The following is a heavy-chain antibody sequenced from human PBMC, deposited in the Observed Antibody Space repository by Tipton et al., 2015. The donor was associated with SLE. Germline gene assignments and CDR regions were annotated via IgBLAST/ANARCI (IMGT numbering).Heavy chain of an antibody. J-gene: IGHJ4*02. V-gene: IGHV4-39*01. Sequence: TLSLTCTVSGGSISNPNYYWGWIRQPPGKGLEWIGKIYYGGSSYYHPSLKSRAIISVDTTKNQFSLNLRSVTAADTAVYYCARHLTDYFDYWGQGTLVTVSS. CDR1: GGSISNPNYY. CDR2: IYYGGSS. CDR3: ARHLTDYFDY.